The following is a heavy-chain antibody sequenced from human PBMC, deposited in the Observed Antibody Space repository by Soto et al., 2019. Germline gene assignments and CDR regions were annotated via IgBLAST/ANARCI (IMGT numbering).Heavy chain of an antibody. J-gene: IGHJ4*02. Sequence: QVQLQESGPGLVKPSQTLSLTCTVSGGSISSGDYYWSWIRQPPGKGLECIGYIYYSGSTNYNPSLKSRVRISVDTSKNQFSLKLSSVTAADTAVYYCARDSIAVAANYFDYWGQGTLVTVSS. CDR2: IYYSGST. CDR1: GGSISSGDYY. V-gene: IGHV4-30-4*01. D-gene: IGHD6-19*01. CDR3: ARDSIAVAANYFDY.